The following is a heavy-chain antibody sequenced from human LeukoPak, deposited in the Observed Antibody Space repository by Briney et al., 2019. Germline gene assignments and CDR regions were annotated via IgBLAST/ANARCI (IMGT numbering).Heavy chain of an antibody. CDR2: ISYDGSNK. CDR3: ARGAPVGYFDY. Sequence: GGSLRLSCAASGFTFSSYGMHWVRQAPGKGLEWVVVISYDGSNKYYADSVKGRFTISRDNSKDTLYLQMNSLRAEDTAVYYCARGAPVGYFDYWGQGTLVTVSS. CDR1: GFTFSSYG. J-gene: IGHJ4*02. V-gene: IGHV3-30*03.